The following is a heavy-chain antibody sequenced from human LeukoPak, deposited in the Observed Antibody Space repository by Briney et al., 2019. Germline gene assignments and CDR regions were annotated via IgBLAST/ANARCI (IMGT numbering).Heavy chain of an antibody. J-gene: IGHJ4*02. D-gene: IGHD5-18*01. CDR1: GFTFSSYA. V-gene: IGHV3-23*01. CDR2: ISGSGAST. CDR3: ASSIQLWSRGPFDY. Sequence: GGSLRLSCAASGFTFSSYAMSWARPAPGKGLEWGSAISGSGASTYYADCVKGRFTISRDNSKNPLYLQMNSLRAEDTAVYYCASSIQLWSRGPFDYWGQGTLVTVSS.